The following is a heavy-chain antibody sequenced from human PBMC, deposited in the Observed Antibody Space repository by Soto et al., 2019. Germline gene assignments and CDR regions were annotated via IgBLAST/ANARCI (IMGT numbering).Heavy chain of an antibody. Sequence: ASVKVSCKASGYTFTSYDINWVRQATGQGLEWMGWMNPNSGNTGYAQKFQGRVTMTRNTSIGTAYMELSSLRSEDTAVYYCARGPYYDFWSGYWYYYYGMDVWGQGTTVTVSS. V-gene: IGHV1-8*01. CDR2: MNPNSGNT. D-gene: IGHD3-3*01. CDR3: ARGPYYDFWSGYWYYYYGMDV. J-gene: IGHJ6*02. CDR1: GYTFTSYD.